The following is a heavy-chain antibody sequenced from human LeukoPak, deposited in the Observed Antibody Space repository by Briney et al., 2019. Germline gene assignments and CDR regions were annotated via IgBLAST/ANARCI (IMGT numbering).Heavy chain of an antibody. CDR2: TSGSGDST. D-gene: IGHD6-25*01. Sequence: TGGSLRLSCAASGFTFINSAMNWVRQGPGKELKWVSGTSGSGDSTYYADSVKGRFTISRDSSNNTLFLQINSLRAADTAAYYCAKGRSADITAAINYWGQGTLVTVSS. J-gene: IGHJ4*02. CDR1: GFTFINSA. CDR3: AKGRSADITAAINY. V-gene: IGHV3-23*01.